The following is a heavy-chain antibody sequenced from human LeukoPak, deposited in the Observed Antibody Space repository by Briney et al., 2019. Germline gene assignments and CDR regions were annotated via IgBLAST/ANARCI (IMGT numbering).Heavy chain of an antibody. Sequence: GGSLRLSCAASGFTFCSYAMSWVRQAPGKGREWVSAISGSGGSTYYADSGKGRFTTSRDNSKNTLYLQMNSLSAADTAVYYCAKDEIGSPATPFDYWGQGTLVTVSS. D-gene: IGHD1-26*01. J-gene: IGHJ4*02. V-gene: IGHV3-23*01. CDR3: AKDEIGSPATPFDY. CDR1: GFTFCSYA. CDR2: ISGSGGST.